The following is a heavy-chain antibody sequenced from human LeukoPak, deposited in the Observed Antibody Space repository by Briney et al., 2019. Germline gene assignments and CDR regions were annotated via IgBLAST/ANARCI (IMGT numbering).Heavy chain of an antibody. D-gene: IGHD2-15*01. V-gene: IGHV4-31*03. Sequence: PSETLSLTCTVSGGSISSGGYYWSWIRQHPGKGLEWIGYIYYSGSTYYNPSLKSRVTISVDTSKNQFSLKLSSVTAADTAVYYCAGQRVVAATHWFDPWGQGTLVTVSS. J-gene: IGHJ5*02. CDR3: AGQRVVAATHWFDP. CDR2: IYYSGST. CDR1: GGSISSGGYY.